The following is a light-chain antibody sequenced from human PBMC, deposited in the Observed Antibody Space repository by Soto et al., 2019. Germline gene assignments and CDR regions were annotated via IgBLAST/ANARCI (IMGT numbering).Light chain of an antibody. CDR3: KKYNRYSWT. V-gene: IGKV1-5*01. Sequence: DIQMTQSPSSVSASVGDRVTLTCRASQGISSWLAWYQQKPGKAPKLLIYDASSLESGVPSRFSGSGSGTEFTLTITSLQPDEFATYYCKKYNRYSWTVCQGTKVDIK. CDR1: QGISSW. J-gene: IGKJ1*01. CDR2: DAS.